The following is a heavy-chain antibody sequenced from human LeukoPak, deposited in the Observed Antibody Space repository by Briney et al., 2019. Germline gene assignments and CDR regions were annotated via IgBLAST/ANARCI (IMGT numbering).Heavy chain of an antibody. CDR3: VTGHYDSRMYVDL. V-gene: IGHV3-74*01. CDR2: IKFDGSLA. Sequence: GGSLRLSCTASGLTFSTYLVHWVRQAPGKGLVWVSQIKFDGSLASYADSVKGRFTISRDNAKNTLYLQMNTLGTEDTAVYYCVTGHYDSRMYVDLWGRGTLVTVSS. J-gene: IGHJ2*01. D-gene: IGHD3-16*01. CDR1: GLTFSTYL.